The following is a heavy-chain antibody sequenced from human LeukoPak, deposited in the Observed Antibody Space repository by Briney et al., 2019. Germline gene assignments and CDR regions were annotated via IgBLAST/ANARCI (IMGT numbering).Heavy chain of an antibody. J-gene: IGHJ4*02. CDR1: GFTFSIYP. V-gene: IGHV3-30*04. Sequence: PGGSLRLSCAASGFTFSIYPVHWVRQAPGKGLEWVAGISFDGSNQYYADSVKGRFSISRDSSKNMLYLHMTSLRGDGTAVYYCAREKYEGSTHFDFWGQGTLVIVSS. CDR3: AREKYEGSTHFDF. CDR2: ISFDGSNQ. D-gene: IGHD2-8*01.